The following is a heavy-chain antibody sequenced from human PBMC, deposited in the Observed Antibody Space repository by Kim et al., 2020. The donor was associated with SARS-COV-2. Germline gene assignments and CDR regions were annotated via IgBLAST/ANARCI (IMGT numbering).Heavy chain of an antibody. D-gene: IGHD1-26*01. CDR3: TRDFTFSGELLHDWNYSYYYYYGMDV. V-gene: IGHV3-49*03. J-gene: IGHJ6*02. CDR1: GFTFGDYA. CDR2: IRSKAYGGTT. Sequence: GGSLRLSCTASGFTFGDYAMSWFRQAPGKGLEWVGFIRSKAYGGTTEYAASVKGRFTISRDDSKSIAYLQMNSLKTEDTAVYYCTRDFTFSGELLHDWNYSYYYYYGMDVWGQGTTVTVSS.